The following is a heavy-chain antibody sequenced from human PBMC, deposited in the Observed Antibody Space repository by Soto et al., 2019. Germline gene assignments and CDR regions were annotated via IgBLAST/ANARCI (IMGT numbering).Heavy chain of an antibody. CDR2: IYRTGST. CDR1: GGSFTSNNW. CDR3: ASRDPGTSVDY. Sequence: SETLSLTCAVSGGSFTSNNWWTWVRQPPGQGLEWIGEIYRTGSTNYNSSLKSRVTISLDKSENQFSLKVTSLTAADTAVYYCASRDPGTSVDYWGQGTLVTVSS. J-gene: IGHJ4*02. D-gene: IGHD1-7*01. V-gene: IGHV4-4*02.